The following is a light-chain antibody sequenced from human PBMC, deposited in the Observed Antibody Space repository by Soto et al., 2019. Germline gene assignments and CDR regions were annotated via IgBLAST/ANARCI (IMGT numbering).Light chain of an antibody. V-gene: IGKV3-20*01. CDR1: QSVSSSS. J-gene: IGKJ5*01. CDR2: DTS. Sequence: EIVLTQSPATLSLSPGERAALSCRASQSVSSSSLAWYQQKPGQAPRLLIYDTSSRATGIPDRFSGSGSGTDFTLTISRLEPEDFALYYCQQYGSSAPITFGQGTRLEIK. CDR3: QQYGSSAPIT.